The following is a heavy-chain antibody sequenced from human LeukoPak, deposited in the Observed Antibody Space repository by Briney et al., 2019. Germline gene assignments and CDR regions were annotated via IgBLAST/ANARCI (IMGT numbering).Heavy chain of an antibody. CDR2: ISSSSSYI. Sequence: SGGSLRLSCAASGFTLSSYSMNWVRQAPGKGLEWVSSISSSSSYIYYADSVKGRFTITRDNAKNSLYLQMNSLRAEDTAVYYCARAHSSSLAWFDPWGQGTLVTVSS. J-gene: IGHJ5*02. V-gene: IGHV3-21*01. CDR3: ARAHSSSLAWFDP. CDR1: GFTLSSYS. D-gene: IGHD6-13*01.